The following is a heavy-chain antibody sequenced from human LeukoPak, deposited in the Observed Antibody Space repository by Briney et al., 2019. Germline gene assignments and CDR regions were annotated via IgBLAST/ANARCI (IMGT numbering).Heavy chain of an antibody. CDR1: GGSISSYY. V-gene: IGHV4-4*07. D-gene: IGHD3-9*01. CDR3: GRLPQVGYFDWLLSPPTVFGFDY. Sequence: PSETLSLTCTVSGGSISSYYWSWIRQPPGKGLEWLGRIYSSGSTNYNPSLKSRVTISVDTSKNQFSLKLSSVTAADTAVYYCGRLPQVGYFDWLLSPPTVFGFDYWGQGTLVTVSS. CDR2: IYSSGST. J-gene: IGHJ4*02.